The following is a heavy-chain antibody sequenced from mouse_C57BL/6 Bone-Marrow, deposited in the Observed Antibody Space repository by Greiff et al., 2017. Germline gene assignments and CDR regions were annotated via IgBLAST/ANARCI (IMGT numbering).Heavy chain of an antibody. CDR1: GYAFSSSW. Sequence: VQGVESGPELVKPGASVKISCKASGYAFSSSWMNWVKQRPGKGLEWIGRLYPGDGDTNYNGKFKGKATLTADKSSSTAYMQLSSLTSEDSAVYFCARNYGSSYWYFDVWGTGTTVTVSS. V-gene: IGHV1-82*01. CDR3: ARNYGSSYWYFDV. D-gene: IGHD1-1*01. CDR2: LYPGDGDT. J-gene: IGHJ1*03.